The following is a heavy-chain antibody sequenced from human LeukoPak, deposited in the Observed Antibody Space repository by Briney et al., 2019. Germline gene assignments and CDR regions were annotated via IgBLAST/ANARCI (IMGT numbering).Heavy chain of an antibody. CDR1: GYTFTGYY. V-gene: IGHV1-2*04. Sequence: ASVTVSCKASGYTFTGYYMHWVRQAPGQGLEWMGWINPNSGGTNYAQKFQGWVTMTRDTSISTAYMELSRLRSDDTAVYYCARDLDGSGSYIGCWGQGTPVTV. CDR2: INPNSGGT. D-gene: IGHD3-10*01. J-gene: IGHJ4*02. CDR3: ARDLDGSGSYIGC.